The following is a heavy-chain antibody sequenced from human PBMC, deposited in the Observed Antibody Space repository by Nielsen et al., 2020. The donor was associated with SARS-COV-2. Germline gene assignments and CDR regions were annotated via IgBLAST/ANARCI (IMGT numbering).Heavy chain of an antibody. CDR3: AREATVTTGYLDY. D-gene: IGHD4-17*01. J-gene: IGHJ4*02. CDR2: INHSGST. CDR1: GGSFSGYH. V-gene: IGHV4-34*01. Sequence: SETLSLTCSVYGGSFSGYHWSWIRQSPGKGLEWIGEINHSGSTNYNPSLKSRVTISVDTSKNQFSLKLSSVTAADTAVYYCAREATVTTGYLDYWGQGTLVTVSS.